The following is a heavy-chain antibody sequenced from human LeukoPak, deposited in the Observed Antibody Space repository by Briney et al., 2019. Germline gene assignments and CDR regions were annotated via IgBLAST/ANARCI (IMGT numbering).Heavy chain of an antibody. CDR2: INPNSGGT. V-gene: IGHV1-2*02. CDR1: GYTFTSYD. Sequence: GASVKVSCKASGYTFTSYDINWVRQAPGQGLEWMGWINPNSGGTNYAQRFQGRVTMTRDTSISTAYMELSRLRSDDTAVYYCARDRGLDIVVSWYFDLWGRGTLVTVSS. CDR3: ARDRGLDIVVSWYFDL. D-gene: IGHD2-15*01. J-gene: IGHJ2*01.